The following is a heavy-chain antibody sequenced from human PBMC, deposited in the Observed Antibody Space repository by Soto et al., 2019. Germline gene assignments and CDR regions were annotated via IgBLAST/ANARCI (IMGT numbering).Heavy chain of an antibody. V-gene: IGHV3-66*01. J-gene: IGHJ4*02. D-gene: IGHD3-3*02. CDR1: GFTVSSNY. CDR2: IYSGGST. Sequence: GGSLRLSCAASGFTVSSNYMSWVRQAPGKGLEWVSVIYSGGSTYYADSVKGRFTISRDNSKNTLYLQMNSLRAEDTAVYYCAKESHFSMGLDYWGQGTLVTVSS. CDR3: AKESHFSMGLDY.